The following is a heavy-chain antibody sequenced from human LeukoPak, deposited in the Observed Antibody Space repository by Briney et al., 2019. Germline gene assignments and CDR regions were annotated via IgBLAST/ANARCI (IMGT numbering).Heavy chain of an antibody. CDR2: IKQDGSEK. V-gene: IGHV3-7*03. CDR1: GFTFSSYW. CDR3: ASGSYYYYYMDV. Sequence: GGSLRLSCAASGFTFSSYWMSWVRQAPGKGLEWVANIKQDGSEKYYVDSVKGRFTISRDNAKNSLYLQMNSLRAEDTALYYCASGSYYYYYMDVWGKGTTVTVSS. J-gene: IGHJ6*03. D-gene: IGHD2-15*01.